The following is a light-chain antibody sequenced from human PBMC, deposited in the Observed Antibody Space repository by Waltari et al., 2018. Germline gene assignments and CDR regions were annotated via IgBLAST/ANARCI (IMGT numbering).Light chain of an antibody. J-gene: IGKJ2*01. V-gene: IGKV4-1*01. CDR3: QQYYNTPYT. CDR1: QSVLYSSNNKNY. Sequence: DIVMTQSPDSLAVSLGERATVNCKSSQSVLYSSNNKNYLALYHQKAGHPPKMLIAWASTRESGVPDRFSGSGSGTNFTLTISSLQAEDVAVYYCQQYYNTPYTFGQGTKLEIK. CDR2: WAS.